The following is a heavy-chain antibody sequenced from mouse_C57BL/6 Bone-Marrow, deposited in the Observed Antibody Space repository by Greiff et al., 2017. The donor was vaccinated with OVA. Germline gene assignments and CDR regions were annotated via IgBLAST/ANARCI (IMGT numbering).Heavy chain of an antibody. J-gene: IGHJ4*01. CDR3: ARGGGGYYDYAMDY. Sequence: EVKLVESGPELVKPGASVKIPCKASGYTFTDYNMDWVKQSHGKSLEWIGDINPNNGGTIYNQKFKGKATLTVDKSSSTAYMELRSLGSEDTAVYVCARGGGGYYDYAMDYWGQGTSVTVSS. CDR1: GYTFTDYN. CDR2: INPNNGGT. D-gene: IGHD2-4*01. V-gene: IGHV1-18*01.